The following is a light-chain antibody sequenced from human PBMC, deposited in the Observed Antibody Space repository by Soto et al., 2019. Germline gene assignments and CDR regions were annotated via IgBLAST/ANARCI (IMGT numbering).Light chain of an antibody. Sequence: QSALTQPASVSGSPGQSITISCTGTSTDFGSPNLVSWYQQRPGKAPKLMIYEASKRPSGVSSRFSGSKSGIVASLTISGLQAEDEADYYCYSYASSDTPVFGGGTKLTVL. CDR2: EAS. CDR3: YSYASSDTPV. V-gene: IGLV2-23*01. CDR1: STDFGSPNL. J-gene: IGLJ2*01.